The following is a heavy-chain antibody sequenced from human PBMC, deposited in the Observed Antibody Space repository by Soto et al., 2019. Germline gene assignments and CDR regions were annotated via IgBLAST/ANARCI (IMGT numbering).Heavy chain of an antibody. D-gene: IGHD6-19*01. CDR3: ARDGPFISVAAPAFQYAMDV. CDR2: IKQDGSEN. Sequence: DVRLVESGGGLVQPGGSLRLSCAASSFTFSSYWLSWVRQAPGKGLEWVATIKQDGSENYYVDSVKGRFTISRDNAKNSLYLPMSSLRADDTAVYYCARDGPFISVAAPAFQYAMDVWGQGTTVTVS. CDR1: SFTFSSYW. V-gene: IGHV3-7*03. J-gene: IGHJ6*02.